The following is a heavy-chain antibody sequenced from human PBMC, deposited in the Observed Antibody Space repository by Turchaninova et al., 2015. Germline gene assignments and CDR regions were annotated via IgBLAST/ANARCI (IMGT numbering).Heavy chain of an antibody. CDR3: ARADGYLKRVDY. D-gene: IGHD5-18*01. CDR1: GYTFTSYA. Sequence: QVQLVQSGAEVKKPGASVKVSCKASGYTFTSYAMHWVRQAPGQRLEWMGWINAGNGNTKYSQKFQGRVTITRDTSASTAYMELGSLRSEDTAVYYCARADGYLKRVDYWGQGTLVTVSS. CDR2: INAGNGNT. V-gene: IGHV1-3*01. J-gene: IGHJ4*02.